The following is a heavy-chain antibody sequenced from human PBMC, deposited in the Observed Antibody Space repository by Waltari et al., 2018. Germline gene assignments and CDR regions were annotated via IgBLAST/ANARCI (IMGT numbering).Heavy chain of an antibody. CDR2: IYYSGST. J-gene: IGHJ4*02. CDR1: GGSISSGGYS. CDR3: ARVLPGAAGVVDY. Sequence: QVQLQESGPGLVKPSQTLSLTCTVSGGSISSGGYSWSWIRQHPGKGLEWIGYIYYSGSTYDNTYLKSRVTISVDTSKNQFSLKLSSVTAADTAVYDCARVLPGAAGVVDYWGQGTLVTVSS. D-gene: IGHD6-13*01. V-gene: IGHV4-31*03.